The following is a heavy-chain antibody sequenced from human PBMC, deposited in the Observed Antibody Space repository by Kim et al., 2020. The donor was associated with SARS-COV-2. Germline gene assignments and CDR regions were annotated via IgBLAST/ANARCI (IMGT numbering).Heavy chain of an antibody. D-gene: IGHD5-18*01. CDR3: ARGPSMVTQPPLDY. CDR1: GFTFSSYW. V-gene: IGHV3-74*01. Sequence: GGSLRLSCAASGFTFSSYWMHWVRQAPGKGLVWVSRINTDGSSTSYADSVKGRFTFSRDNAKNTLYLQMNSLRAEDTAVYYCARGPSMVTQPPLDYWGQGTLVTVSS. J-gene: IGHJ4*02. CDR2: INTDGSST.